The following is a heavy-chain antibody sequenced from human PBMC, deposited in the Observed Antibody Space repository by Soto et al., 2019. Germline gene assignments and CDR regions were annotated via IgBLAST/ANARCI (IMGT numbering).Heavy chain of an antibody. CDR3: ARVGYGDVGVGAFDI. D-gene: IGHD4-17*01. CDR2: ISPYNDDT. Sequence: ASAKVSCKASGYTFRSYASSWVRQAPGQGLEWLGWISPYNDDTKYAQKLQGRVTMTTDTSTSTAYMELRSLRSDDTAVYYCARVGYGDVGVGAFDIWGQGTMVTVSS. CDR1: GYTFRSYA. V-gene: IGHV1-18*01. J-gene: IGHJ3*02.